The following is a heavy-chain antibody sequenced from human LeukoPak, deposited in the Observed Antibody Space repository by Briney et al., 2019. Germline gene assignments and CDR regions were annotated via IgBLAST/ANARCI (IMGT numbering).Heavy chain of an antibody. J-gene: IGHJ4*02. CDR3: VRVIAVAGKEVDY. CDR1: GYSFSSYW. Sequence: GESLKISCKGSGYSFSSYWIGWVRQMPGKGLEWMGIIYPGDSGTRYSPSFQGQVTISADKSISTAYLQWSSLKASDTAMYYCVRVIAVAGKEVDYWGQGTLVTVSS. CDR2: IYPGDSGT. D-gene: IGHD6-19*01. V-gene: IGHV5-51*01.